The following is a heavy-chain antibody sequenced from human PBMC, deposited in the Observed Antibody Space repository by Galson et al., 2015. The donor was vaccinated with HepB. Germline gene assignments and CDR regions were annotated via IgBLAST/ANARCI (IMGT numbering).Heavy chain of an antibody. D-gene: IGHD2-2*02. CDR1: GYTFTGYY. Sequence: SVKVSCKASGYTFTGYYMHWVRQAPGQGLEWMGWINPNSGGTNYAQKFQGRVTMTRDTSISTAYMELSRLRSDDTAVYYCARIVVVPAAIDPQDAFDIWGQGTMVTVSS. V-gene: IGHV1-2*02. CDR2: INPNSGGT. CDR3: ARIVVVPAAIDPQDAFDI. J-gene: IGHJ3*02.